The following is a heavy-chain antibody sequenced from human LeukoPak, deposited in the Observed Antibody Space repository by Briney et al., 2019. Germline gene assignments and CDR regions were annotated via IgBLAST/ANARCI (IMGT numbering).Heavy chain of an antibody. Sequence: ASVKVSCKASGYTFTGYYMHWVRQAPGQGLEWMGWINPNSGGTNYARKFQGRVTMTRDTSISTAYMELSRLRSDDTAVYYCARALMRVVPAATFGYWGQGTLVTVSS. CDR3: ARALMRVVPAATFGY. CDR1: GYTFTGYY. V-gene: IGHV1-2*02. J-gene: IGHJ4*02. D-gene: IGHD2-2*01. CDR2: INPNSGGT.